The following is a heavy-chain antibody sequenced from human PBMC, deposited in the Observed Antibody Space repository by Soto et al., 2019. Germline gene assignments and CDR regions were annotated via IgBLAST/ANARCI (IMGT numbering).Heavy chain of an antibody. V-gene: IGHV1-69*13. J-gene: IGHJ4*02. CDR3: ARGLYCGGGCYSHFDY. CDR2: IIPIFGTT. D-gene: IGHD2-21*02. CDR1: GGTFSNYP. Sequence: SVKVSCKASGGTFSNYPFIWVRQAPGQGLDWMGGIIPIFGTTDYGQRFQGRVTITADESTNTAYMELSSLRPDDTAVYYCARGLYCGGGCYSHFDYWGQGTLVTVSS.